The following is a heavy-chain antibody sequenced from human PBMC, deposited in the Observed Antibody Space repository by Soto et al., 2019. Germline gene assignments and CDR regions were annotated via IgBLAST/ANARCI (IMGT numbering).Heavy chain of an antibody. CDR1: GGSFSGYY. CDR2: INHSGST. Sequence: QVQLQQWGAGLLKPSETLSLTCAVYGGSFSGYYWSWIRQPPGKGLEWIGEINHSGSTNYNPSLKSRVTISVDTSKNQFSLKLSSVTAADTAVYYCARGGVGATSGFWGQGTMVTVSS. CDR3: ARGGVGATSGF. V-gene: IGHV4-34*01. J-gene: IGHJ3*01. D-gene: IGHD1-26*01.